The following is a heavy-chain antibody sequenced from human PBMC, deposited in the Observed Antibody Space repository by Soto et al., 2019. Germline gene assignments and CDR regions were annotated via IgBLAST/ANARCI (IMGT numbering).Heavy chain of an antibody. Sequence: GASVKVSCKASGGTFSSYAISWVRQAPGQGLEWMGGIIPIFGTANYAQKFQGRVTITADESTSTAYMELSSLRSEDTAVYYCARRDDDILTGSDAFDIWGQGTMVTVSS. D-gene: IGHD3-9*01. J-gene: IGHJ3*02. CDR1: GGTFSSYA. CDR3: ARRDDDILTGSDAFDI. V-gene: IGHV1-69*13. CDR2: IIPIFGTA.